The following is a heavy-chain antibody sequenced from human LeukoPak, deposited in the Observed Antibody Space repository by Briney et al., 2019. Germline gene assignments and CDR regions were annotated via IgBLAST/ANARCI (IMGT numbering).Heavy chain of an antibody. CDR1: GGSISSYY. Sequence: SETLSLTCTVSGGSISSYYWSWIRQPPGKGLEWIGYIYYSGSTNYNPSLKSRVTISVDTSKNQFSLKLSSVTAADTAVYYCAIRVIATGWFDPWGQGTLVTVSS. J-gene: IGHJ5*02. CDR2: IYYSGST. CDR3: AIRVIATGWFDP. D-gene: IGHD2-21*01. V-gene: IGHV4-59*08.